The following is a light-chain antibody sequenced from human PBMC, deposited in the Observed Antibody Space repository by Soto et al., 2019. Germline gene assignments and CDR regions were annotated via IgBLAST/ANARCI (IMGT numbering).Light chain of an antibody. Sequence: EIVLTQSPGTLSLSPGERATLSCRASQSVSSSYLAWYQQKPGQAPRLLIYGASSRATGIPDRFSGSGSGTDFTVNISRLEPEDFAVYYCQQYGSTRKWTFGQGTKVEIK. V-gene: IGKV3-20*01. CDR3: QQYGSTRKWT. CDR2: GAS. J-gene: IGKJ1*01. CDR1: QSVSSSY.